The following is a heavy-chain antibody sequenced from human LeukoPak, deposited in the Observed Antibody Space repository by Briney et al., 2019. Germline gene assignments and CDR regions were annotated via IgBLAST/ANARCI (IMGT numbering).Heavy chain of an antibody. CDR2: IYHSGST. Sequence: SETLSLTCTVSGGSISISSHYWVWIRQPPGKGLEWIGNIYHSGSTYYNPSLKSRVTISVDTSKNQFSLKLSSVTAADTAVYYCAKLNNYDLMIDYWGQGTLVTVSS. V-gene: IGHV4-39*07. CDR1: GGSISISSHY. D-gene: IGHD3-3*01. CDR3: AKLNNYDLMIDY. J-gene: IGHJ4*02.